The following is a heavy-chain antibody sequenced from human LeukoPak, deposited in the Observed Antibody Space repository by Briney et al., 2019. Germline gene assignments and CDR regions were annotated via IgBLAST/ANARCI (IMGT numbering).Heavy chain of an antibody. CDR2: INPSGDSA. CDR1: GYTFTGHY. D-gene: IGHD2-15*01. Sequence: ASVKVSCKASGYTFTGHYMHWVRQAPGQGLEWMGIINPSGDSASYAQKFQGRVTMTRDTSTSTVYMELSSLRSEDTAVYYCARGGSRNCDYWGQGTLVTVPS. CDR3: ARGGSRNCDY. V-gene: IGHV1-46*01. J-gene: IGHJ4*02.